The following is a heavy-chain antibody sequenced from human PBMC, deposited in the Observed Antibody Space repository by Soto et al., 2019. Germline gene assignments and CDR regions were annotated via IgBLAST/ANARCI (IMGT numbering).Heavy chain of an antibody. CDR3: ARWGSSRGLYNWFDP. J-gene: IGHJ5*02. CDR2: INTNTGNP. V-gene: IGHV7-4-1*01. D-gene: IGHD3-10*01. Sequence: ASVKVSCKASGYSFTDYHIHWVRQAPGQGLEWLGWINTNTGNPTYAQGFTGRFVFSLDTSVSTAYLQICSLKAEDTAVYHCARWGSSRGLYNWFDPWGQGTLVTVS. CDR1: GYSFTDYH.